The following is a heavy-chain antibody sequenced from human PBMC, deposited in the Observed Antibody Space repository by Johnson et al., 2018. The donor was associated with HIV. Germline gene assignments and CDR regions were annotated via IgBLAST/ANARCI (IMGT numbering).Heavy chain of an antibody. J-gene: IGHJ3*02. V-gene: IGHV3-7*01. CDR1: GFTFSDYW. CDR2: IKQDGRDE. CDR3: AREHRGYNFWSGYYPDAFDI. Sequence: VQLVESGGGLVQPGGSLRLSCAASGFTFSDYWMTWVRQAPGKGLEWVANIKQDGRDEYYVHSVKGRFTISRDNSRNTLYVHMNSLRAEDTAVYYCAREHRGYNFWSGYYPDAFDIWGLGTMVTVSS. D-gene: IGHD3-3*01.